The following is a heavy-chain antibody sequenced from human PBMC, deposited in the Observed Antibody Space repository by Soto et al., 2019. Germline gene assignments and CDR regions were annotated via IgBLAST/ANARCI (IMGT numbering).Heavy chain of an antibody. CDR1: GGSISSYY. J-gene: IGHJ5*02. CDR3: ARDSHTAEWLVKPDNWFDP. CDR2: IYYSGSI. D-gene: IGHD6-19*01. V-gene: IGHV4-59*01. Sequence: SETLSLTCTVSGGSISSYYWSWIRQPPGKGLEWIGYIYYSGSINYNPSLKSRVTISVDTSKNQFSLKLSSVTAADTAVYYCARDSHTAEWLVKPDNWFDPWGQGTLVTVSS.